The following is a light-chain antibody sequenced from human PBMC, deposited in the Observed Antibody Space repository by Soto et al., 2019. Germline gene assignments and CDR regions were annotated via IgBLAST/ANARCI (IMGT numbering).Light chain of an antibody. J-gene: IGKJ5*01. CDR3: QQYNTWPPIA. Sequence: ILLTQSSCPRSQSPGLSPTLSCRASQSVGANLAWYQQRPGQAPRLLIYGASTRATGIPARFSGSGSGTEFTLTISSLQSEDFAIYYCQQYNTWPPIAFGQGTRLEIK. CDR2: GAS. V-gene: IGKV3-15*01. CDR1: QSVGAN.